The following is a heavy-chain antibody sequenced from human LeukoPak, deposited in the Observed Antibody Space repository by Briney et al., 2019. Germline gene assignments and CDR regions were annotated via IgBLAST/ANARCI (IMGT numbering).Heavy chain of an antibody. V-gene: IGHV3-21*01. CDR1: GFTFSSYS. CDR3: ARTTSGADYYDSSGYDPSIMDV. Sequence: GDPLTLSCAASGFTFSSYSMNWVRQAPGKGLEWVSSISSSSSYIYYAHSVKGRFTISRDNAKNSLYLQMHSLRAEDTAVYYCARTTSGADYYDSSGYDPSIMDVWGKGTTVTISS. J-gene: IGHJ6*04. CDR2: ISSSSSYI. D-gene: IGHD3-22*01.